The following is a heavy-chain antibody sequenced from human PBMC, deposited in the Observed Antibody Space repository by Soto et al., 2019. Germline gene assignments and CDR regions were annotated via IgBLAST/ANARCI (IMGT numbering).Heavy chain of an antibody. J-gene: IGHJ6*02. Sequence: PGGSLRLSCAASGFTFSNAWMSWVRQAPGKGLEWVGRIKSKTDGGTTDYAAPVKGRFTISRDDSKNTLYLQMNSLKTEDTAVYYCTTDVVSSSSVYYYYGMDVWGQGTKVTVSS. CDR2: IKSKTDGGTT. D-gene: IGHD6-6*01. CDR3: TTDVVSSSSVYYYYGMDV. CDR1: GFTFSNAW. V-gene: IGHV3-15*01.